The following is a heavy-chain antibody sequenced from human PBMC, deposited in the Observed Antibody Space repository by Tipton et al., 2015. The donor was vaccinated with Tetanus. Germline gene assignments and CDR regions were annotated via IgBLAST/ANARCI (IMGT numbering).Heavy chain of an antibody. V-gene: IGHV4-61*08. J-gene: IGHJ5*02. CDR3: ARALKQGANWFDP. CDR2: VSYSGRT. D-gene: IGHD3-16*01. Sequence: TLSLTCTVSGGSVRSGDYSWNWIRQPPGKGLEWLAYVSYSGRTNSNYSLKSRITISQDTSKNRFSLKLDSVTAADTAIYYCARALKQGANWFDPWGQGTLVIVSS. CDR1: GGSVRSGDYS.